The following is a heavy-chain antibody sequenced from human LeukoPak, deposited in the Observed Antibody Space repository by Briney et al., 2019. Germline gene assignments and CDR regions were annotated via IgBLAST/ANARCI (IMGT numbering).Heavy chain of an antibody. V-gene: IGHV3-7*01. Sequence: GGSLRLSCAASGLTFSSYWMSWVRQAPGKGLEWVANIKQDGSEKYYVDSVKGRFTISRDNAKNSLYLQMNSLRAEDTAVYYCARDYIAAAGTCDYWGQGTLVTVSS. CDR2: IKQDGSEK. J-gene: IGHJ4*02. D-gene: IGHD6-13*01. CDR3: ARDYIAAAGTCDY. CDR1: GLTFSSYW.